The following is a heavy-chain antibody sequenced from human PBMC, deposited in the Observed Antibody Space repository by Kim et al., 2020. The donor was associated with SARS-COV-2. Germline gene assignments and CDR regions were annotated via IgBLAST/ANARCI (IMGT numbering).Heavy chain of an antibody. CDR3: ASLSTGYVWDKFDY. CDR2: VNSDGSST. J-gene: IGHJ4*02. CDR1: GFTFSSYW. Sequence: GGSLRLSCVASGFTFSSYWMHWVRQAPGKGLVWVSRVNSDGSSTSYADSVKGRFTISRDNARNTLYLQMNSLRAEDTAVYYCASLSTGYVWDKFDYGGQGTLATASS. V-gene: IGHV3-74*01. D-gene: IGHD3-16*01.